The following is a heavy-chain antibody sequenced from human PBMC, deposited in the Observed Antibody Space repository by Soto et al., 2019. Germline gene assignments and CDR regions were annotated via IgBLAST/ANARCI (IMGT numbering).Heavy chain of an antibody. D-gene: IGHD5-18*01. CDR1: GFTFRSSG. CDR2: ISYDGSNK. CDR3: AKEADTAMVCDI. J-gene: IGHJ3*02. V-gene: IGHV3-30*18. Sequence: PGGSLRLSCSASGFTFRSSGIHWVRQAPGKGLERVAFISYDGSNKYYADSVKGRFTISRDNSKNTVYLQMNSLRAEDTAVYYCAKEADTAMVCDIWGQGTMVTVSS.